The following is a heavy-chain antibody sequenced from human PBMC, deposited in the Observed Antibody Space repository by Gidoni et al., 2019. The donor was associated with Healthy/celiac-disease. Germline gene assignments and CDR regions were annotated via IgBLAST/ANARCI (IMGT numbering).Heavy chain of an antibody. J-gene: IGHJ5*02. Sequence: QVQLQQWGAGLLKPSETLSLTCAVYGGSFSGYYWSWIRQPPGKGLEWIGEINHSGSTNYNPSLKSRVTISVDTSKNQFSLKLSSVTAADTAVYYCARASIAARRRWFDPWGQGTLVTVSS. CDR1: GGSFSGYY. CDR3: ARASIAARRRWFDP. CDR2: INHSGST. D-gene: IGHD6-6*01. V-gene: IGHV4-34*01.